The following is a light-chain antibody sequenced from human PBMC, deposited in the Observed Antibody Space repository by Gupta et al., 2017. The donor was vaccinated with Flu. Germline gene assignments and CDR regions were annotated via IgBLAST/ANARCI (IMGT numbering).Light chain of an antibody. Sequence: QSVLTQLPSVSAAPGQKVTISCSGSSSNIGNNYVSCYQQLPGTAPKLLIYDNNKRPSGIPDRFSGSKSGTSATLGITGLQTGDEADYYCGTWDSSLSARWVFGGGTKLTVL. J-gene: IGLJ3*02. CDR2: DNN. CDR3: GTWDSSLSARWV. CDR1: SSNIGNNY. V-gene: IGLV1-51*01.